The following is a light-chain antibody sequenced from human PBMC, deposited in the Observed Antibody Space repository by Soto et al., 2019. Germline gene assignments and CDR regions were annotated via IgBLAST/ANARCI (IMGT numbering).Light chain of an antibody. CDR1: QSVLYSSNNKNY. CDR2: WAS. J-gene: IGKJ2*01. V-gene: IGKV4-1*01. Sequence: DIVMTQSPDSLAVSLGERATINCKSSQSVLYSSNNKNYLAWYRQKPGQPPKLIIYWASIRESGVPDRISGSGAWTEFTSTHSRLPAEDLAIYYCQQYYSTPPYTFGQGTKLEIK. CDR3: QQYYSTPPYT.